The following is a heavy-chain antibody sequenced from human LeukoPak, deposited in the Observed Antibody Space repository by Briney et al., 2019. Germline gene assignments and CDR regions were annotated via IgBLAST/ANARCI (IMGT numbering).Heavy chain of an antibody. Sequence: GRSLRLSCAASGFTFDDYAMHWVRQAPGKGLEWVSGISWNSGSIGYADSVKGRFTISRDNAKNSLYLQMNSLRAEDMALYYCAKDIPYDSSGPRSGFDYWGQGTLVTVSS. CDR3: AKDIPYDSSGPRSGFDY. V-gene: IGHV3-9*03. CDR1: GFTFDDYA. CDR2: ISWNSGSI. D-gene: IGHD3-22*01. J-gene: IGHJ4*02.